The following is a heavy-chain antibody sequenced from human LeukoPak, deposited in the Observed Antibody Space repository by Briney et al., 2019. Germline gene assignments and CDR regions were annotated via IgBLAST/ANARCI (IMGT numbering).Heavy chain of an antibody. V-gene: IGHV5-10-1*01. Sequence: GESLRISCKGSGYSFTSYWISWVRQMPGKGLEWMGRIDPSDSYTNYSPSFQGHVTISADKSISTAYLQWSSLKASDTAMYYCARFPSVVVAAIIDAFDIWGQGTMVTVSS. CDR3: ARFPSVVVAAIIDAFDI. D-gene: IGHD2-15*01. J-gene: IGHJ3*02. CDR2: IDPSDSYT. CDR1: GYSFTSYW.